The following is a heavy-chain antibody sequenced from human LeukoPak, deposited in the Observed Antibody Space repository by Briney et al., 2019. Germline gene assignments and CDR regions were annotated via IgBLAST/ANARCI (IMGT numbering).Heavy chain of an antibody. CDR2: IYYSGST. D-gene: IGHD5-18*01. J-gene: IGHJ4*02. CDR3: ARSDSYGYDYFDY. Sequence: PSETLSLTCTVSGGSISSYYWSWIRQPPGKGLEWIGYIYYSGSTNYNPSLKSRVTISVDTSKNQFSLKLSSVTAADTAVYYCARSDSYGYDYFDYWGQGTLVTVSS. CDR1: GGSISSYY. V-gene: IGHV4-59*01.